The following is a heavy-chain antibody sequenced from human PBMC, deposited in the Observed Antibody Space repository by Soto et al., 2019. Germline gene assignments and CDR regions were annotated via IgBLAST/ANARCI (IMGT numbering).Heavy chain of an antibody. J-gene: IGHJ4*02. CDR2: IYYSGST. CDR1: GGSISSSSYY. D-gene: IGHD1-26*01. Sequence: SETLSLTCTVSGGSISSSSYYWGWFRQPPGKGLGWIGSIYYSGSTYYNPSLKSRVTISVHTSKNQFSQKLSSVTAADTAVYYCARHRSGSYYFDYWGQGTLVTVSS. V-gene: IGHV4-39*01. CDR3: ARHRSGSYYFDY.